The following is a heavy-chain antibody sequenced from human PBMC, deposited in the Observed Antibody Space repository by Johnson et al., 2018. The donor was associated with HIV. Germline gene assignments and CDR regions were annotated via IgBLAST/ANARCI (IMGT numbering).Heavy chain of an antibody. V-gene: IGHV3-30*04. CDR3: ARGSRDTHGNDDVYLLQAFDI. Sequence: QVQLVESGGGVVQPGRSLRLSCAASGFTFSSYAMHWVRQAPAKGLEWVAVISYDGSDKYYAASVKGRFTISRDSSKNTLYRQMNTLRADDTAVYYCARGSRDTHGNDDVYLLQAFDIWGQGTMVTVSS. D-gene: IGHD3-16*01. CDR1: GFTFSSYA. J-gene: IGHJ3*02. CDR2: ISYDGSDK.